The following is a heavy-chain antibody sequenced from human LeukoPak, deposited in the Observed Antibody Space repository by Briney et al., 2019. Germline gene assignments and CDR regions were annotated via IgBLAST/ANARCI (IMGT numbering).Heavy chain of an antibody. CDR3: ARDSYSSWARNAFDI. Sequence: GGSLRLSCAASGFNLDDYDMSWVRQVPGKGLGWVSDINWNGDSTSYGDFVKGRFTISRDNAKNSLYLQMNSLRAEDTAVYYCARDSYSSWARNAFDIWGQGTMVTVSS. CDR1: GFNLDDYD. D-gene: IGHD6-6*01. CDR2: INWNGDST. J-gene: IGHJ3*02. V-gene: IGHV3-20*04.